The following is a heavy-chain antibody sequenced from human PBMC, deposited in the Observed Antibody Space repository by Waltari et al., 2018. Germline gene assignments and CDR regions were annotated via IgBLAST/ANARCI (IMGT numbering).Heavy chain of an antibody. J-gene: IGHJ4*02. V-gene: IGHV3-30*02. Sequence: QVNLVESVGGVVQPGESVRLSCPTPGFTFSHFGMHWVRQAPGKGLEWVALIWCDGSDKFYADSVRGRFTISRDNSARTLYLDMDSLRLDDTAMYYCAKDAFGNTYLDFWGQGTLVTVSS. CDR1: GFTFSHFG. D-gene: IGHD2-2*02. CDR2: IWCDGSDK. CDR3: AKDAFGNTYLDF.